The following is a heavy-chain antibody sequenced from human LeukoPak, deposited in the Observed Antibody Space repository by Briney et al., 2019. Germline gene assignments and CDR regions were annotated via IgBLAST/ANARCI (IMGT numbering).Heavy chain of an antibody. CDR1: GFTFSSYG. Sequence: GGSLRLSCAASGFTFSSYGMHWVRQAPGKGLEWVAVISYDGSNKYYADSVKGRFTISRDNSKNTLYLQMNSLRAEDTAVYYCAKDMYYYDSSGYSDYWGQGTLVAVSS. CDR3: AKDMYYYDSSGYSDY. V-gene: IGHV3-30*18. J-gene: IGHJ4*02. CDR2: ISYDGSNK. D-gene: IGHD3-22*01.